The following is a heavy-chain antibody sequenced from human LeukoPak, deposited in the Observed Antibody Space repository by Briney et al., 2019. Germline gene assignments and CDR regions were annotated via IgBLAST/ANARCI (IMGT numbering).Heavy chain of an antibody. CDR3: ARDGAYSSGCKGDFDY. V-gene: IGHV3-33*08. CDR2: IWYDGSNK. Sequence: GGSLRLSCTASGFTFSSYGMHWVRQAPGKGLEWVAVIWYDGSNKYYADSVKGRFTISRDNSKNTLYLQMNSLRAEDTAVYYCARDGAYSSGCKGDFDYWGQGTLVTVSS. J-gene: IGHJ4*02. CDR1: GFTFSSYG. D-gene: IGHD6-19*01.